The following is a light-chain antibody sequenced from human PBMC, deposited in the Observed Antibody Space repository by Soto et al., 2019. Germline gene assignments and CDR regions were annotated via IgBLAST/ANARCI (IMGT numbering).Light chain of an antibody. J-gene: IGKJ5*01. CDR1: QSVDSTY. V-gene: IGKV3-20*01. CDR3: QQYGSSPPEIT. CDR2: DAS. Sequence: DIVLTQSPGTLSLSPGDRATLSCRASQSVDSTYLAWYQQKPGQAPRLLIYDASSRALGIPDRFSGSGSVTDFTLTINRLEPEDFAVYYCQQYGSSPPEITFGQGTRLEIK.